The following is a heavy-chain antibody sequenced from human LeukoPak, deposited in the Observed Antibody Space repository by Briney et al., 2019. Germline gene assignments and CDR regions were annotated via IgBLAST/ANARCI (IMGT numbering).Heavy chain of an antibody. Sequence: PSETLSLTCTVSGGSISSGSYYWSWIRQPAGKGLECIGRIYTSGSTNYNPSLKSRVTISVDTSKNQFSLKLSSVTAADTAVYYCARESMGMGNLDYWGQGTLVTVSS. CDR3: ARESMGMGNLDY. V-gene: IGHV4-61*02. D-gene: IGHD2/OR15-2a*01. CDR2: IYTSGST. CDR1: GGSISSGSYY. J-gene: IGHJ4*02.